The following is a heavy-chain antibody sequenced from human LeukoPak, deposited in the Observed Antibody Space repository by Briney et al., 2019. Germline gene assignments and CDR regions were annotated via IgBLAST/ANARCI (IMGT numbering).Heavy chain of an antibody. V-gene: IGHV1-46*01. J-gene: IGHJ4*02. CDR3: ARVPPGCSGGSCYPAYYFEY. D-gene: IGHD2-15*01. CDR1: GYTLTTYY. Sequence: ASVQVSCKASGYTLTTYYMHWVRPAPGQGLEWMGIINPSGGSTSYAQKFQGRVTMTRYMSTSTAYMELSSLRSEDTAVYYCARVPPGCSGGSCYPAYYFEYWGQGTLVTVSS. CDR2: INPSGGST.